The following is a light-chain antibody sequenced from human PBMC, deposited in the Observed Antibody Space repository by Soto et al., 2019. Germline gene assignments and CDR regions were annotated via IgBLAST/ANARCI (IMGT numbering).Light chain of an antibody. CDR1: GNDVGAYNY. Sequence: QSALTQPRSVSGSPGQSVTISCTGTGNDVGAYNYVSWYQQHPGRPPKLLIYGVVRWPSGVPDRFSGSKSGNTASLTISGLQAEDEADYFCCSYAGGYPYLFGAGTKVTV. V-gene: IGLV2-11*01. CDR3: CSYAGGYPYL. CDR2: GVV. J-gene: IGLJ1*01.